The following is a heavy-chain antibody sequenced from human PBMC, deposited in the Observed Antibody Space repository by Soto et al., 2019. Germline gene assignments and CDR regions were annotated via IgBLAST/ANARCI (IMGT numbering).Heavy chain of an antibody. J-gene: IGHJ6*02. CDR2: ISAYNDYT. D-gene: IGHD3-10*01. CDR3: AREGYYSGSGSYSPPRYYGMVV. V-gene: IGHV1-18*01. Sequence: QVQLVQSGAEVKKPGSSVKVSCKASGYTFISYGISWVRQAPGQGLEWMGWISAYNDYTNYAQKLQGRVTMTTDTSTRIAYLELRSLRSDDTAVYYCAREGYYSGSGSYSPPRYYGMVVWGQGTTVTVSS. CDR1: GYTFISYG.